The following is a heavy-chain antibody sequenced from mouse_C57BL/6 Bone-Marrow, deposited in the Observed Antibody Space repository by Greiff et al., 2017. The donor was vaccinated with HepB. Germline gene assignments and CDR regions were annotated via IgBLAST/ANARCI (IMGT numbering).Heavy chain of an antibody. D-gene: IGHD2-3*01. CDR1: GFNIKDYY. Sequence: VQLQQSGAELVKPGASVKLSCTASGFNIKDYYMHWVKQRTEQGLEWIGRIDPEDGETKYAPKFQGKATITADTSSNTAYLKLSSLTSEDTAVYYCGWDGYFSWFAYWGQGTLVTVSA. CDR2: IDPEDGET. J-gene: IGHJ3*01. V-gene: IGHV14-2*01. CDR3: GWDGYFSWFAY.